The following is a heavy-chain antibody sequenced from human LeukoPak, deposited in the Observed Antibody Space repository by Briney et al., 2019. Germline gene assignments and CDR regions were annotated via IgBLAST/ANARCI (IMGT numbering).Heavy chain of an antibody. Sequence: GGSLRLSCAASGFTFSDYYMNWIRQAPGKGLEWVSYISNTGSTMYYADSVKGRFTISRDNAKNSLYLQMNSLRADDTAIYYCASDSSGYFGPWGQGTLVTVSS. CDR2: ISNTGSTM. V-gene: IGHV3-11*01. CDR1: GFTFSDYY. CDR3: ASDSSGYFGP. J-gene: IGHJ5*02. D-gene: IGHD3-22*01.